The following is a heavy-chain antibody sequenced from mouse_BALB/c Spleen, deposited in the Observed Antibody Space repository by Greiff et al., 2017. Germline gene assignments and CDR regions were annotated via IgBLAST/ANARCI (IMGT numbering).Heavy chain of an antibody. CDR1: GFSLTSYG. CDR2: IWAGGST. Sequence: VKLVESGPGLVAPSQSLSITCTVSGFSLTSYGVHWVRQPPGKGLEWLGVIWAGGSTNYNSALMSRLSISKDNSKSQVFLKMNSLQTDDTAMYYCAREGGNGFAYWGQGTLVTVSA. J-gene: IGHJ3*01. V-gene: IGHV2-9*02. CDR3: AREGGNGFAY. D-gene: IGHD2-1*01.